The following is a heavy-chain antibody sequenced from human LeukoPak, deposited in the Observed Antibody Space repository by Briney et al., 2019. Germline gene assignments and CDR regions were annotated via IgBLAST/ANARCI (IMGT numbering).Heavy chain of an antibody. Sequence: GASVKVSCKASGYTFTGYYMHWVRQAPGQGLEWMGWINPNSGGTNYAQKFQGRVTMTRDTSISTAYMELSRLRSDDTAVYYCARDGDVDMAQRPFDYWGQGTLVTASS. J-gene: IGHJ4*02. CDR2: INPNSGGT. CDR1: GYTFTGYY. CDR3: ARDGDVDMAQRPFDY. V-gene: IGHV1-2*02. D-gene: IGHD3-9*01.